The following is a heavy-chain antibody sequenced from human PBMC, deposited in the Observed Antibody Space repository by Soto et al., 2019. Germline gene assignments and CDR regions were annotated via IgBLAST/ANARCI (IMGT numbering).Heavy chain of an antibody. CDR1: GYTFTSYG. Sequence: QVQLVQSGAEVKKPGASVKVSCKASGYTFTSYGISWVRQAPGQGLEWMGWISAYNGNTNYAQKLQGRVTMTTDTSTSTAYMELRSLRSDDTAVYYCAILIVVVPAAASLYESFDYWGQGTLVTVSS. CDR3: AILIVVVPAAASLYESFDY. V-gene: IGHV1-18*01. CDR2: ISAYNGNT. D-gene: IGHD2-2*01. J-gene: IGHJ4*02.